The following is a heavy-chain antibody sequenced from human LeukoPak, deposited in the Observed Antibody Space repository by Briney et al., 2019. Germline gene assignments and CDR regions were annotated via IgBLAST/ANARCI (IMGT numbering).Heavy chain of an antibody. CDR3: ARDCSYYRGIDY. D-gene: IGHD3-10*01. CDR2: IWYDGSNK. V-gene: IGHV3-33*01. J-gene: IGHJ4*02. CDR1: GFTFSSYG. Sequence: GGSLRLSCAASGFTFSSYGMHWVRQAPGKGLEWVAVIWYDGSNKYYADSVKGRFTISRDNSKNTLYLQMNSLRAEDTAVYYCARDCSYYRGIDYWGQGTLVTVSS.